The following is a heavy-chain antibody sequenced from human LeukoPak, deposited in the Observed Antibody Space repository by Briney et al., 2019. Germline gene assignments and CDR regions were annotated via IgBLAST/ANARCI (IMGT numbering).Heavy chain of an antibody. V-gene: IGHV3-30*02. J-gene: IGHJ4*02. CDR3: AKDRCSSTSCYFFDY. CDR1: GFSFSSHG. D-gene: IGHD2-2*01. CDR2: IRYDGSNK. Sequence: GGSLRLSCAASGFSFSSHGMHWVRQAPGKGLEWVAFIRYDGSNKCHADSVKGRFTISRDNSKNTLSLQMNSLRAEDTAVYYCAKDRCSSTSCYFFDYWGQGTLVTVSS.